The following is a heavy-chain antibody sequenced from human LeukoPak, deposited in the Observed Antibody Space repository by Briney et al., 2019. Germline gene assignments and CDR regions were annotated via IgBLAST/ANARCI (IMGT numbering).Heavy chain of an antibody. V-gene: IGHV3-30-3*01. Sequence: GGSLRLSCAASGFTFSSYAMHWVRQAPGKGLEWVAVISYDGSNKYYADSVKGRFTISRDNPKNTLYLQMNSLRAEDTAVYYCARATPYFGGSSGYYFHYWGQGTLVTVSS. CDR2: ISYDGSNK. CDR1: GFTFSSYA. CDR3: ARATPYFGGSSGYYFHY. D-gene: IGHD3-22*01. J-gene: IGHJ4*02.